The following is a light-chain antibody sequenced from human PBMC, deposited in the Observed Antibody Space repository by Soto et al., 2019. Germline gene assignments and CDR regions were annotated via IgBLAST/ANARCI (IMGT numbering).Light chain of an antibody. CDR1: LSVTGY. V-gene: IGKV3-11*01. J-gene: IGKJ5*01. CDR3: QQRAN. Sequence: EIVLTQSPASLALSPGERATLSCRASLSVTGYLAWYQQRPNQAPRLLIHGTSNRATGIPARFSGEGSGTDFTLTISSLEPEDSAVYYCQQRANFGQGTLLEIK. CDR2: GTS.